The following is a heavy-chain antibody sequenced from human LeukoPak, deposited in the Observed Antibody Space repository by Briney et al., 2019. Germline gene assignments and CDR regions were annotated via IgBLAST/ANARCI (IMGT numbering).Heavy chain of an antibody. J-gene: IGHJ4*02. V-gene: IGHV4-31*03. CDR2: IYYSGST. CDR3: ARSPSMVRGVHDY. CDR1: GGSISSGGYY. D-gene: IGHD3-10*01. Sequence: SETLSLTCTVSGGSISSGGYYWSWIRQHPGTGLEWIGYIYYSGSTYYNPSLKSRVTISVDTSKNQFSLKLSSVTAADTAVYYCARSPSMVRGVHDYWGQGTLVTVSS.